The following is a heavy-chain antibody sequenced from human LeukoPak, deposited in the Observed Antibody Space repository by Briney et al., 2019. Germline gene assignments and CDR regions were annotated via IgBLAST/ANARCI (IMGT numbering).Heavy chain of an antibody. D-gene: IGHD3-3*01. CDR3: ARFCWSGYYYYYCMDV. CDR2: ISAYNGNT. J-gene: IGHJ6*03. CDR1: AYTFTSYS. Sequence: ASVTVSRKCSAYTFTSYSISWVRQPPAQGLEWMGLISAYNGNTNNAHKLQGRVPITTDTYTSTTNMYLRSLRSSDAAVSDCARFCWSGYYYYYCMDVWGKGTTVTVS. V-gene: IGHV1-18*01.